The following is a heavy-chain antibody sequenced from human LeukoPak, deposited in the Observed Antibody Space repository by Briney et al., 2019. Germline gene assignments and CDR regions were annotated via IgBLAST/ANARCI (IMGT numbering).Heavy chain of an antibody. D-gene: IGHD3-10*01. Sequence: SETLSLTCTVSGGSISSYYWSWIRQPPGKGLEWIGYIYYSGSTNYNPSLKSRVTISVDTSKNQFSLKLSSVTAADTAVYYCARDPSGSYYYGSGSYVEGYFDYWGQGTLVTVSS. J-gene: IGHJ4*02. CDR3: ARDPSGSYYYGSGSYVEGYFDY. CDR2: IYYSGST. CDR1: GGSISSYY. V-gene: IGHV4-59*01.